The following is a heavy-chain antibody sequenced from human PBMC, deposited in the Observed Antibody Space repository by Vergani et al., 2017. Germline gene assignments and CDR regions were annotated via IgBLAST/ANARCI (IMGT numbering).Heavy chain of an antibody. Sequence: EVQLLESGGGLVQPGGSLRLSCAASGFTFSSYAMSWVRQAPGKGLEWVSAISGSGGSTYYADSVKGRFTISRDNAKNTLYLQMNSRRAEDTAVYYCAKWGGKPIVVVVAAISSIPYGMDVWGQGTTVTVSS. CDR1: GFTFSSYA. CDR3: AKWGGKPIVVVVAAISSIPYGMDV. D-gene: IGHD2-15*01. V-gene: IGHV3-23*01. J-gene: IGHJ6*02. CDR2: ISGSGGST.